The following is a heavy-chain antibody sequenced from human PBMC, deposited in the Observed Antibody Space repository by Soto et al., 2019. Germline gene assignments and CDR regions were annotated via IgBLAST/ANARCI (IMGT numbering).Heavy chain of an antibody. CDR3: ARDVGDYYFDS. J-gene: IGHJ4*02. Sequence: QVQLQESGPGLAKPSQTRSLTCTVSGGSITSVGYYWGGIRQHPGKGLEGIGNIYHSGVTYYSPSLKSRLTISVDTSKNQFSLKLSSVTAADTAVYYCARDVGDYYFDSWGQGTLVTVSS. CDR1: GGSITSVGYY. CDR2: IYHSGVT. D-gene: IGHD2-21*02. V-gene: IGHV4-31*03.